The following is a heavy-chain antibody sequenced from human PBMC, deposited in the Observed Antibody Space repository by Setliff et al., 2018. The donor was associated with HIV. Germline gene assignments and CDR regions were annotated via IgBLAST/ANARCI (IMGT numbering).Heavy chain of an antibody. V-gene: IGHV4-59*08. D-gene: IGHD3-10*01. J-gene: IGHJ1*01. CDR3: ARHHNTMVRGVAYFQH. CDR2: IYYSGNT. CDR1: GGSISSYY. Sequence: PSETLSLTCTVSGGSISSYYWSWIRQPPGKGLEWNGYIYYSGNTNYNPSLKSRVTISVDTSKKQFSLKLSSVIAADTAVYYCARHHNTMVRGVAYFQHWGQGTLVTVSS.